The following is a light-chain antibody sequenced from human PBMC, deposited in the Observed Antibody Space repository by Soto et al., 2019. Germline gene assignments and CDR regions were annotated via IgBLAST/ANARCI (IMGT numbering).Light chain of an antibody. J-gene: IGKJ1*01. V-gene: IGKV1-5*03. CDR3: QQYNSYST. Sequence: DIQMTQSPSTLSASVGDTVTVTCRASQSVSGWLAWYQQKPGKAPNLLIYKASSLESGVPSRFSGSGSGTEFTLTISSLQPDDFATYYCQQYNSYSTFGQGTKVDIK. CDR1: QSVSGW. CDR2: KAS.